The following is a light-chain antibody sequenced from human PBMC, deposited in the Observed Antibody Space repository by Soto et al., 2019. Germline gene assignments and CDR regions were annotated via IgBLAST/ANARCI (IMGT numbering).Light chain of an antibody. CDR1: SSDVGGYNY. Sequence: SALTQPASVSGSPGQSITISCTGTSSDVGGYNYVSWYQQHPVKAPKLMIYEVSNRPSGVSNRFSGSKSGNTASLTISGLQAEDEADYYCSSYTSSSTLVFGTGTKLTVL. J-gene: IGLJ1*01. V-gene: IGLV2-14*01. CDR2: EVS. CDR3: SSYTSSSTLV.